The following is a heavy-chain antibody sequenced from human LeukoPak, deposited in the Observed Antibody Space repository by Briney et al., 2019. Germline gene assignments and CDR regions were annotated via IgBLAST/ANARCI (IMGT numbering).Heavy chain of an antibody. D-gene: IGHD2-2*01. CDR2: ISSSSSYI. V-gene: IGHV3-21*04. Sequence: GGSLRLSCAASGFTFSSYSMNWVRQAPGKGLEWVSSISSSSSYIYYADSVKGRFTISRDNAKNSLYLQMNSLRAEDTAVYFCARWRTSNWSEFWGQGTLVTVSS. J-gene: IGHJ5*01. CDR3: ARWRTSNWSEF. CDR1: GFTFSSYS.